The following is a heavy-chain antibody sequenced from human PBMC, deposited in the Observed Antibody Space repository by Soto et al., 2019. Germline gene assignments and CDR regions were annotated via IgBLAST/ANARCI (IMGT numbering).Heavy chain of an antibody. J-gene: IGHJ4*02. CDR1: GGSISSGDYY. CDR3: ARVRSLRERLFDY. CDR2: IYYSGST. Sequence: PSXTLSLTCTVSGGSISSGDYYWSWIRQPPGKGLEWIGYIYYSGSTYYNPSLKSRVTISVDTSKNQFSLKLSSVTAADTAVYYCARVRSLRERLFDYWGQGTLVTVSS. D-gene: IGHD1-1*01. V-gene: IGHV4-30-4*02.